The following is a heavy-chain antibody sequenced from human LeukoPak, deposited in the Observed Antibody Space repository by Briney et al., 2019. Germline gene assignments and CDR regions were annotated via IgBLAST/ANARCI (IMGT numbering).Heavy chain of an antibody. CDR3: ITEPPGVVF. CDR2: IKSNTDGGAT. Sequence: GGSLRLSCAASGFTFSVAWMNWVRQAPGKGLEWVGRIKSNTDGGATDYAAPVKDRFTISRNDSEKTLYPQMNSLKTEDTAVYYCITEPPGVVFWGQGTLVTVSS. J-gene: IGHJ4*02. V-gene: IGHV3-15*01. D-gene: IGHD7-27*01. CDR1: GFTFSVAW.